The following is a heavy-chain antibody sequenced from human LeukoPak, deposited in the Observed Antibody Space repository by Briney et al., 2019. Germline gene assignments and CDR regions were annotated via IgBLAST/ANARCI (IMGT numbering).Heavy chain of an antibody. D-gene: IGHD5-12*01. Sequence: GGSLRLSCAASVFTFSSSGMHWVRQAPGKGLEWVAFISYDGMNRYYADSVKGRFTISRDNSKNTLYLQMNSLRAEDTAVYYCAKETRGSYSDYWGQGTLVTVSS. V-gene: IGHV3-30*02. J-gene: IGHJ4*02. CDR1: VFTFSSSG. CDR2: ISYDGMNR. CDR3: AKETRGSYSDY.